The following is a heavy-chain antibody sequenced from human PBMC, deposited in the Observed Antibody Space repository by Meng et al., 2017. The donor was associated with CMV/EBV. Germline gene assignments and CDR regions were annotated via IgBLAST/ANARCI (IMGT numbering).Heavy chain of an antibody. CDR2: INPSGGST. CDR3: ANAVVRYNWFDP. Sequence: ASVKVSCKASGYTFTSYYMHWVRQAPGQGLELMGIINPSGGSTSYAQKFQGRVTMTMDTSTSTVYMELSSLRSEDTAVYYCANAVVRYNWFDPWGQGTLVTVSS. D-gene: IGHD4-23*01. V-gene: IGHV1-46*01. CDR1: GYTFTSYY. J-gene: IGHJ5*02.